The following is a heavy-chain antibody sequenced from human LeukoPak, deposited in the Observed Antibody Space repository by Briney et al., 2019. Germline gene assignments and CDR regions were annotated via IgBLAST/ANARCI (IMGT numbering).Heavy chain of an antibody. Sequence: PGGSLRLSCAASGFTFSSYAMSWVRQAPGKGLEWVSAISGSGGSTYYADSVKGRFTISRDNSKNTVYLEMNSPRTEDTAVYYCAKDYYDSSGFVDYWGQGTLVTVTS. CDR1: GFTFSSYA. J-gene: IGHJ4*02. V-gene: IGHV3-23*01. CDR2: ISGSGGST. D-gene: IGHD3-22*01. CDR3: AKDYYDSSGFVDY.